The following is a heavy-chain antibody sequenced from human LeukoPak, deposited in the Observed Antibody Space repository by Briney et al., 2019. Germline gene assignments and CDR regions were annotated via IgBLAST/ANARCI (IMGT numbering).Heavy chain of an antibody. D-gene: IGHD4-17*01. CDR1: GFTFDDYT. V-gene: IGHV3-43*01. J-gene: IGHJ4*02. CDR3: AKETTCPYYFDY. Sequence: PGGSLRLSCAASGFTFDDYTMHWVRHAPGKGLEWVSLISWDGGSTYYADSVKGRFTISRDNSKNSLYLQMNSLRTEDTALYYCAKETTCPYYFDYWGQGTLVTVSS. CDR2: ISWDGGST.